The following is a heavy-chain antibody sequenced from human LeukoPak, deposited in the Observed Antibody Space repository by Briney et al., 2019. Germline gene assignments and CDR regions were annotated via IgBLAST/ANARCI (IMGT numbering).Heavy chain of an antibody. CDR2: ISNDGSKT. D-gene: IGHD3-10*01. V-gene: IGHV3-33*06. CDR1: GFTFSLYG. CDR3: AKDSRGANFFGDFDY. J-gene: IGHJ4*02. Sequence: GGSLRLSXAASGFTFSLYGMHWVRQAPGKGLEWVALISNDGSKTDYADSVKGRFTISRDNSKNTVYLQVSSLRADDTAVYYCAKDSRGANFFGDFDYWGQGTLVTVSS.